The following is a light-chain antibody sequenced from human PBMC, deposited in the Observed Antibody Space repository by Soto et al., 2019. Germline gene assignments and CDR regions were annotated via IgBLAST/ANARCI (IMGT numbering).Light chain of an antibody. CDR3: AAWDDSLRGV. V-gene: IGLV1-47*01. CDR1: SSNIGSNY. CDR2: RDN. J-gene: IGLJ2*01. Sequence: QPVLTQPPSASGTPGQRVTISCSRSSSNIGSNYVYWYQQLPGTAPKLLIYRDNQRPSGVPDRFSGSKSGTSASLAISGLRSEDEADYYCAAWDDSLRGVFGGGTKLTVL.